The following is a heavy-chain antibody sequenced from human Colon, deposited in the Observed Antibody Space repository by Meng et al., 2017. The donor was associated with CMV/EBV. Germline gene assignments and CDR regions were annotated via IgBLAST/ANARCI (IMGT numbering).Heavy chain of an antibody. V-gene: IGHV3-7*01. D-gene: IGHD5-18*01. J-gene: IGHJ4*02. Sequence: GGSLRLSCAASGFTFSIYWMTWVRQAPGKGLEWVANIKQDGSEIFYVDSVKGRFTVSRDNAKNSVYLQMNSLSAEDTAVYYCARDQGQYTNYVYYWGQGTQVTVSS. CDR1: GFTFSIYW. CDR3: ARDQGQYTNYVYY. CDR2: IKQDGSEI.